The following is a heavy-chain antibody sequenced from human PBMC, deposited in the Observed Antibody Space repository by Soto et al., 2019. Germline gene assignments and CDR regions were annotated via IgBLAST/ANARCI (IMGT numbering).Heavy chain of an antibody. J-gene: IGHJ4*02. V-gene: IGHV4-59*01. CDR1: GGSISSYY. Sequence: QVQLQESGPGLVKPSETLSLTCTVSGGSISSYYWSWIRQPPGKGLEWIGYIYYSGSTNYNPSLKSRVTISVDTSKNQFSLKLSSVTAADTAVYYCARGVGATPTSGYWGQGTLVTVSS. D-gene: IGHD1-26*01. CDR2: IYYSGST. CDR3: ARGVGATPTSGY.